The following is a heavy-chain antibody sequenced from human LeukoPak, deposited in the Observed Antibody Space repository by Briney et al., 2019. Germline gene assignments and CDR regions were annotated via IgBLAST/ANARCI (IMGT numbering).Heavy chain of an antibody. CDR1: GGSISSSSYY. D-gene: IGHD1-7*01. CDR3: ARAQLQVGAFDI. J-gene: IGHJ3*02. CDR2: IYYSGST. Sequence: SETLSLTCTVSGGSISSSSYYWGWIRQPPGKGLEWIGSIYYSGSTYYNPSLKSRVTISVDTSKNQFSLKLSSVTAADTAVYYCARAQLQVGAFDIWGQGTMVTVSS. V-gene: IGHV4-39*07.